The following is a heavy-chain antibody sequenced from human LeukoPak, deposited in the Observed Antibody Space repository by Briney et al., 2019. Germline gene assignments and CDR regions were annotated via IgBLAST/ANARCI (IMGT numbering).Heavy chain of an antibody. J-gene: IGHJ6*03. D-gene: IGHD5-18*01. V-gene: IGHV4-61*02. Sequence: SQTLSLTCTVSGGSIGSGRYYWSWIRQPAGKGLEWIGRIYTSGSTNYNPSLKSRVTISVDTSKNQFSLKLSSVTAADTAVYYCARHRRVQLWLRHMDVWGKGTTVTISS. CDR1: GGSIGSGRYY. CDR2: IYTSGST. CDR3: ARHRRVQLWLRHMDV.